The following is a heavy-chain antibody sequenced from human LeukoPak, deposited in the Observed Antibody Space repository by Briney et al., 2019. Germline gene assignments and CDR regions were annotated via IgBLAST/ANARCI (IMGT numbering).Heavy chain of an antibody. J-gene: IGHJ5*02. CDR1: GYTFTSYY. CDR3: ARDRGGYCSSTSCYTRSVNWFDP. D-gene: IGHD2-2*02. V-gene: IGHV1-46*01. Sequence: GASVKVSCKASGYTFTSYYMHWVRQAPGQVLEWMGIINPSGGSTIYAQRFQGRVTMTRDTSTSTVYMELSSLRSEDTAVYYCARDRGGYCSSTSCYTRSVNWFDPWGQGTLVTVSS. CDR2: INPSGGST.